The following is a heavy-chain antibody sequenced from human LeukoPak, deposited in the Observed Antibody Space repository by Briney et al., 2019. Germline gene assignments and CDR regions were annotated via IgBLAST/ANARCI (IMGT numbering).Heavy chain of an antibody. J-gene: IGHJ3*02. CDR1: GYTVTELS. CDR3: ARDHYGSGTPQPGDAFDI. CDR2: FHPEDGET. V-gene: IGHV1-24*01. Sequence: GASVKVSCKVSGYTVTELSMHWVRQSPGKGLEWMGGFHPEDGETIYAQKFQGRVTMTEDTSTDTAYMELSSLRSEDMAVYYCARDHYGSGTPQPGDAFDIWGQGTMVTVSS. D-gene: IGHD3-10*01.